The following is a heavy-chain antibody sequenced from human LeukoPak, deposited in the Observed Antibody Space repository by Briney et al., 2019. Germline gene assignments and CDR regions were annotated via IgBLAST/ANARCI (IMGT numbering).Heavy chain of an antibody. CDR3: AILRWELNPYYFDY. V-gene: IGHV5-51*01. D-gene: IGHD1-26*01. J-gene: IGHJ4*02. CDR1: GYSFTSSW. Sequence: GESLKISCKGFGYSFTSSWIGWVGQMPGKGLEWMGSIYPGDSATRYRPSFQGQVTISAVKTISTAHLQRRTLKSSDTAMDCCAILRWELNPYYFDYWGQGTLVTVSS. CDR2: IYPGDSAT.